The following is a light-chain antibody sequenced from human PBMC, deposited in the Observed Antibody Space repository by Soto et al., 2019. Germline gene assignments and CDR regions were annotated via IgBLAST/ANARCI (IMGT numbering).Light chain of an antibody. CDR2: DAS. Sequence: IVLTQSPATLSLSPGERATLSCRASQSLSDHLAWYQHKPGQAPRLLIYDASNRATGVPARFSGSGSGTDFTLTISSLEPEDFAVYYCQQRSNWPGTFGGGTKVDIK. J-gene: IGKJ4*01. CDR1: QSLSDH. V-gene: IGKV3-11*01. CDR3: QQRSNWPGT.